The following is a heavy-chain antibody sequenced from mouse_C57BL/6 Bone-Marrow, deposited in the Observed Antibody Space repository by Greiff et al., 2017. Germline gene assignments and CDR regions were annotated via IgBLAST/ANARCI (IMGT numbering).Heavy chain of an antibody. CDR1: GYTFTSYW. CDR2: IDPSDSET. CDR3: ARRIGYEGFAY. J-gene: IGHJ3*01. D-gene: IGHD2-2*01. V-gene: IGHV1-52*01. Sequence: QVQLQQPGAELVRPGSSVKLSCKASGYTFTSYWMHWVKQRPIQGLEWIGNIDPSDSETHYNQKFKDKATLTVDKSSSTAYMQLSSLTSEDSAVYYCARRIGYEGFAYWGQVTLVTVSA.